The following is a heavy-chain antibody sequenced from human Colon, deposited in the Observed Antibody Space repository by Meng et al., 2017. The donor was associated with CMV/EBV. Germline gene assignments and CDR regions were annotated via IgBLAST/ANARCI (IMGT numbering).Heavy chain of an antibody. CDR2: VYYSGNA. CDR1: GGSIRNYH. V-gene: IGHV4-59*01. J-gene: IGHJ6*02. D-gene: IGHD3-10*01. CDR3: ARDRGVDGDYSYGMDV. Sequence: SETLSLTCSVSGGSIRNYHWSWVRQSPGKGLEWIGYVYYSGNANYNPSLKSRVTISVDMSKNQVSLSLTAVTAAATAVYYCARDRGVDGDYSYGMDVWGHGTTVTVSS.